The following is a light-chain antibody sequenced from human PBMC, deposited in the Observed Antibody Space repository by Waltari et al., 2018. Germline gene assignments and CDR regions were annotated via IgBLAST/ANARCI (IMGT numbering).Light chain of an antibody. V-gene: IGKV1-5*03. Sequence: DIQMTQSPSTLSASVGERVTITCRASQSINSWLAWYQQKPGKAPKHLIYKASTLDSGVPSRFSGSGSGTEFTLTISGLQPDDFATYYCQQCNTYSFGQGTKVEIK. CDR3: QQCNTYS. CDR1: QSINSW. J-gene: IGKJ1*01. CDR2: KAS.